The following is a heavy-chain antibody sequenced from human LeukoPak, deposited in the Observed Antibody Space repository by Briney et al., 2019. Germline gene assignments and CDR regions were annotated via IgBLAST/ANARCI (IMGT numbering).Heavy chain of an antibody. V-gene: IGHV3-7*01. CDR2: IKQDGSEK. J-gene: IGHJ4*02. CDR1: GFTFSSYW. D-gene: IGHD3-3*01. CDR3: ARSRSDYDFWSGCHLDY. Sequence: GGSLRLSCAASGFTFSSYWMSWVRQAPGKGLEWVANIKQDGSEKYYVDSVKGRFTISRDNAKNSLYLQMNSLRAEDTAVYYCARSRSDYDFWSGCHLDYWGQGTLVTVSS.